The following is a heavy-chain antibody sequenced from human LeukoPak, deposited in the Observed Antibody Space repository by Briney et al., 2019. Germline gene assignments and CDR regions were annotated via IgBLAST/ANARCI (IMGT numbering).Heavy chain of an antibody. CDR3: ARGPPVVVADWSWWFDP. V-gene: IGHV3-30*04. D-gene: IGHD2-15*01. CDR2: ISYDGSNK. Sequence: GGSLRLSCAASGFTFSSYAMHWVRQAPGKGLEWVAVISYDGSNKYYADSVKGRFTISRDNSKNTLYLQMNSLRAEDTAVYYCARGPPVVVADWSWWFDPWGQGTLVTVSS. CDR1: GFTFSSYA. J-gene: IGHJ5*02.